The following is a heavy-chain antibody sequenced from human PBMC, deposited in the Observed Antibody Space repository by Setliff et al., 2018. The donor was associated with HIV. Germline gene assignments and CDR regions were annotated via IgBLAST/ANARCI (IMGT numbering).Heavy chain of an antibody. CDR3: ATSAESGFGIHWGVFNI. CDR1: GGSTRTSGYY. Sequence: SETLSLTCTASGGSTRTSGYYWGWIRQPPGKGREWIGSIYSSGSTYYNPSLKSRVSISVDTSKNQFSLKLRSVTAADTAVYYRATSAESGFGIHWGVFNIWGQGTRVTVSS. V-gene: IGHV4-39*01. CDR2: IYSSGST. D-gene: IGHD3-10*01. J-gene: IGHJ3*02.